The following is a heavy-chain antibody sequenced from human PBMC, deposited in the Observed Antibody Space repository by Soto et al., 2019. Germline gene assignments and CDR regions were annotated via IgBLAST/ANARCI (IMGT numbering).Heavy chain of an antibody. Sequence: GGSLRLSCAASGFTFSNFGMHWVRQAPGKGLEWVALIGYDITHKFYVESVKGRFTISRDNSKNTLYLQMDSLRAEDTAVYYCAREIQLWLKKRFDYWGQGTLVTVSS. CDR1: GFTFSNFG. CDR2: IGYDITHK. J-gene: IGHJ4*02. CDR3: AREIQLWLKKRFDY. D-gene: IGHD5-18*01. V-gene: IGHV3-30*03.